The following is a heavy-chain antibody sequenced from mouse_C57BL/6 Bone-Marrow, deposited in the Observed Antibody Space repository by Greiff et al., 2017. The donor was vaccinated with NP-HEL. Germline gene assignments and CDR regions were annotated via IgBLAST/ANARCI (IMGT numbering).Heavy chain of an antibody. V-gene: IGHV1-54*01. Sequence: QVQLQQSGAELVRPGTSVKVSCKASGYAFTNYLIEWVKQRPGQGLEWIGVINPGSGGTNYNEKFKGKATLTADKSSSTAYMQLSSLTSEDSAVYFCARGTRGNFEVWGTGTTVTVSS. D-gene: IGHD3-3*01. CDR3: ARGTRGNFEV. J-gene: IGHJ1*03. CDR1: GYAFTNYL. CDR2: INPGSGGT.